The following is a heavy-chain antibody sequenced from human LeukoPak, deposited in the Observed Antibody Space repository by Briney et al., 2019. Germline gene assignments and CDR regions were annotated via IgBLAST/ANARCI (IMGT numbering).Heavy chain of an antibody. Sequence: ASVKVSCKASGYTFTGYHIHWVRQAPGQGLEWMGQINPYSGDTNFAQKFQGRVTMTRDTSITTAYMDLSRLTPDDTAVYFCARDQGSLTRSWYTGYWGQGTQVTVSS. CDR3: ARDQGSLTRSWYTGY. V-gene: IGHV1-2*06. CDR1: GYTFTGYH. CDR2: INPYSGDT. J-gene: IGHJ4*02. D-gene: IGHD6-13*01.